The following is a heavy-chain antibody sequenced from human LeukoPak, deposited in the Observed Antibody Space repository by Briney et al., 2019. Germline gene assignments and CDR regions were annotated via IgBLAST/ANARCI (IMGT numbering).Heavy chain of an antibody. CDR1: GFTFSSYS. Sequence: GGSLRLSCAASGFTFSSYSMNWVRQAPGKGLEWVSYISSSSSTIYYADSVKGRFTISRDNAKNSLYLQMNSLRAEDTAVYYCARTYYDFWSGFVDVWGKGTTVTVSS. J-gene: IGHJ6*04. CDR2: ISSSSSTI. V-gene: IGHV3-48*01. CDR3: ARTYYDFWSGFVDV. D-gene: IGHD3-3*01.